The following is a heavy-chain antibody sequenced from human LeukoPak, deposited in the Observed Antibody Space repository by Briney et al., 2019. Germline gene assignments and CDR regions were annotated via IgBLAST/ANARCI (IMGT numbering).Heavy chain of an antibody. CDR2: IYTSGST. Sequence: SETLSLTCTVSGGSISSYYWSWIRQPAGKGLEWIGRIYTSGSTNYNPSLKSRVTMSVDTSKNQFSLKLSSVTAADTAVYYCARVGTPTRYYYDSNPPIGDMDVWGQGTTVTVSS. CDR1: GGSISSYY. J-gene: IGHJ6*02. CDR3: ARVGTPTRYYYDSNPPIGDMDV. D-gene: IGHD3-22*01. V-gene: IGHV4-4*07.